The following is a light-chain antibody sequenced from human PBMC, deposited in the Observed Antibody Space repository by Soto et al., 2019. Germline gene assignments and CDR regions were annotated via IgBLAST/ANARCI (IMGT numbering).Light chain of an antibody. V-gene: IGLV1-40*01. CDR1: SSNIGAGYD. CDR2: GNS. J-gene: IGLJ1*01. Sequence: QPVLTQPPSVSGAPGQRVTISCTGSSSNIGAGYDVHWYQQLPGTAPKLLIYGNSNRPSGVPDRFSGSKSGTSASLAITGVQAEDEADYYCQSYDSSLSGYVFGTGTQLTVL. CDR3: QSYDSSLSGYV.